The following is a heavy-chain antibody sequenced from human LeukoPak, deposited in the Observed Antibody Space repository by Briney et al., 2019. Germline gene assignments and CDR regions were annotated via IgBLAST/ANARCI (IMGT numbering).Heavy chain of an antibody. D-gene: IGHD2-15*01. J-gene: IGHJ4*02. V-gene: IGHV4-59*08. CDR1: GGSISGYY. CDR3: ARSRRGSHPLGGFDY. CDR2: IYYSGST. Sequence: SETLSLTCTVSGGSISGYYWSWIRQPPGKGPEWIGYIYYSGSTYYNSSLKSRVTISVDTSKNQFSLKLRSVTAADTAVYYCARSRRGSHPLGGFDYWGQGTLVTVSS.